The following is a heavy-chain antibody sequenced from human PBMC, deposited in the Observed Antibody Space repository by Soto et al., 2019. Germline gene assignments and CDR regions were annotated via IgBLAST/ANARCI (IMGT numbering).Heavy chain of an antibody. V-gene: IGHV3-15*01. CDR3: TTGIYYDILTGYHNVAY. J-gene: IGHJ4*02. CDR2: IKSKTDGGTA. D-gene: IGHD3-9*01. Sequence: GGSLRLSCVASGFNLSHPWMTWVRQAAGKGLEWVGRIKSKTDGGTADYAAPVKGRATISRDDSKNTVYLQMNSLKTEDTAVYYCTTGIYYDILTGYHNVAYWGQGARVTVS. CDR1: GFNLSHPW.